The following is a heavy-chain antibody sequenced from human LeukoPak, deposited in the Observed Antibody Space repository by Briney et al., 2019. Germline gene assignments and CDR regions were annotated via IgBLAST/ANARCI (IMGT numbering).Heavy chain of an antibody. J-gene: IGHJ4*02. V-gene: IGHV1-46*01. D-gene: IGHD3-22*01. CDR1: GYTFTSYY. Sequence: ASVKVSCKASGYTFTSYYMHWVRQAPGQGLEWMGIINPSGGSTSYAQKFQGRVTMTRDTSTSTVYMELSSLRSEDTAMYYCARLMDYYDSSGYYSYFDYWGQGTLVTVSS. CDR2: INPSGGST. CDR3: ARLMDYYDSSGYYSYFDY.